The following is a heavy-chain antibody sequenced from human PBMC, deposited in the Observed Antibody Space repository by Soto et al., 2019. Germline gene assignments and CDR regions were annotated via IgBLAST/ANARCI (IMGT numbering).Heavy chain of an antibody. CDR1: GFTFSSYG. CDR2: ISYDGSNK. CDR3: AKSDRYYYYGSSGYYSYFDY. V-gene: IGHV3-30*18. J-gene: IGHJ4*02. Sequence: PGGSLRLSCAASGFTFSSYGMHWVRQAPGKGLERVSVISYDGSNKYYADSVKGRFTISRDNSKNTLYLQMNSLRAEDTAVYYCAKSDRYYYYGSSGYYSYFDYWDQGTLVTVSS. D-gene: IGHD3-22*01.